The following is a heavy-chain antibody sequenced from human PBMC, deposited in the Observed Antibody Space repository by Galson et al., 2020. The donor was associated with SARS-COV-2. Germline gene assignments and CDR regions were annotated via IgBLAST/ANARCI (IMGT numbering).Heavy chain of an antibody. V-gene: IGHV3-23*01. Sequence: GESLKISCAASGFTFSIHAMGWIRQAPGKGLEWVSLLSENGFSTYYADSVRGRFTISRDNSKNRLYLQMNSLRAEDTALYYCAKEGGSGWATDYFEHWGQGTLVTVSS. D-gene: IGHD6-19*01. CDR2: LSENGFST. CDR1: GFTFSIHA. J-gene: IGHJ1*01. CDR3: AKEGGSGWATDYFEH.